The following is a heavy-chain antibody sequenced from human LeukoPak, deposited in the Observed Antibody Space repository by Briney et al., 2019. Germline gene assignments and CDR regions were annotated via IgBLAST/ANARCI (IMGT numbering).Heavy chain of an antibody. J-gene: IGHJ4*02. CDR1: GASISSSNW. CDR2: IYHSGST. CDR3: SRTYYDYVWGSYRPTRFDY. Sequence: PSETLSLTCAVSGASISSSNWWSWVRQPPGKGLEWIGEIYHSGSTNYNPSLKSRVTISVDKSKNQFSLKLSSVTAADTAVYYCSRTYYDYVWGSYRPTRFDYWGQGTLVTVSS. V-gene: IGHV4-4*02. D-gene: IGHD3-16*02.